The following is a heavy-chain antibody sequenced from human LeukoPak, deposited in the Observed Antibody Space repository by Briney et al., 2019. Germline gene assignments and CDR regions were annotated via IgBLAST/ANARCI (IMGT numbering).Heavy chain of an antibody. CDR2: ISSSSSYI. J-gene: IGHJ4*02. V-gene: IGHV3-21*01. CDR1: GFTFSSYS. D-gene: IGHD6-13*01. CDR3: ARSFLSIAAAATDY. Sequence: PGGSLRLSCAASGFTFSSYSMNWVRQAPGKGLEWVSSISSSSSYIYYAESVKGRFTISRDNAKNSLYLQMNSLRAEDTAVYYCARSFLSIAAAATDYWGQGTLVTVSS.